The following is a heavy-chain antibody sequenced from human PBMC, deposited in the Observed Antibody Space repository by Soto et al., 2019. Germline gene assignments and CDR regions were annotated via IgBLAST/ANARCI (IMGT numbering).Heavy chain of an antibody. J-gene: IGHJ4*02. D-gene: IGHD3-10*01. V-gene: IGHV3-23*01. CDR3: ANTWQTGRGYFDY. CDR1: GFTFSSYP. CDR2: ISSSGGDT. Sequence: EVQLLESGGGLVQPGGSLRLSCAASGFTFSSYPMSWVRQAPGKGLEWVSSISSSGGDTSYADSVKGRFTISRDNSKNTLYLQMNSMRAEDTAVYYWANTWQTGRGYFDYWGQGTLVTVSA.